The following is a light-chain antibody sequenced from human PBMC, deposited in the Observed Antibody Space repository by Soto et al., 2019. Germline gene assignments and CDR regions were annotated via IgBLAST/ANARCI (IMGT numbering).Light chain of an antibody. V-gene: IGKV1-5*01. CDR2: DAS. Sequence: DIQMTQSTSTLSASVGDRVTITCRASQSISNWLAWYQQRPGKAPKFLIYDASSLESGVPSRFSSSGSGTIFTLTISSLQPDDFATYYCQHYNTYPWTFGQGTKVDIK. J-gene: IGKJ1*01. CDR3: QHYNTYPWT. CDR1: QSISNW.